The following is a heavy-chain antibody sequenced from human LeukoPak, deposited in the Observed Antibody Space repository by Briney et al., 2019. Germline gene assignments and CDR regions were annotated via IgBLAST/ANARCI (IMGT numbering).Heavy chain of an antibody. CDR1: GFTVSGNY. V-gene: IGHV3-9*01. CDR3: AKDKVFGGELDY. CDR2: ISWNSGTI. J-gene: IGHJ4*02. D-gene: IGHD3-10*01. Sequence: GGSLRLSCAVSGFTVSGNYMSWVRQAPGKGLEWVSGISWNSGTIGYADSVKGRFTISRDNAKNSLYLQMNSLRAEDTALYYCAKDKVFGGELDYWGQGTLVTVSS.